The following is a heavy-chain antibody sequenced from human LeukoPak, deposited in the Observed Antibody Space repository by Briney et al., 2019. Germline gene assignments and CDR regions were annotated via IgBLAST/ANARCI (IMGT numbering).Heavy chain of an antibody. CDR3: VRIPNSAGFPNWFDP. V-gene: IGHV3-21*01. CDR2: TSSSNDYI. CDR1: GFTFSTST. J-gene: IGHJ5*02. Sequence: PGGSLRLSCAASGFTFSTSTMNWVRQAPGKGLKWVSSTSSSNDYIYYADSVKGRFTISRDNAKNSLYLQMNSLRAEDTAVYYCVRIPNSAGFPNWFDPWGQGTLVTVSS. D-gene: IGHD6-19*01.